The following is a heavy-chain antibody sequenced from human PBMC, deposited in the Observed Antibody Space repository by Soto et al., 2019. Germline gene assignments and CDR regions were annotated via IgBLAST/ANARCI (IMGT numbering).Heavy chain of an antibody. V-gene: IGHV4-31*03. CDR1: GGSISSGGYS. J-gene: IGHJ4*02. CDR3: ARGSLYYNSSGFYQEVFWDDS. CDR2: IYYTGST. D-gene: IGHD3-22*01. Sequence: SETLSLTCSFSGGSISSGGYSWSWIRQHPGTGLARIGYIYYTGSTYYNPSLKSRVFISVDTSENEFSLNINSVTAADTAVYYCARGSLYYNSSGFYQEVFWDDSWGQGTMVTVSS.